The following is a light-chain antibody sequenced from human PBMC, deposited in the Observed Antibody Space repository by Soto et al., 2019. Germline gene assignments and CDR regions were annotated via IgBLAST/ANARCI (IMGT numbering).Light chain of an antibody. CDR2: EVS. CDR1: SSDVGAYNY. Sequence: QSALTQPASVSGSPGQSITISCTGTSSDVGAYNYVSWYQQHPGKAPKFMIYEVSNRPSGVSNRFSGSKSGNTASLTISGLQAEDEAEYYCSSYTSNVTYVFGTGTKLTVL. CDR3: SSYTSNVTYV. J-gene: IGLJ1*01. V-gene: IGLV2-14*01.